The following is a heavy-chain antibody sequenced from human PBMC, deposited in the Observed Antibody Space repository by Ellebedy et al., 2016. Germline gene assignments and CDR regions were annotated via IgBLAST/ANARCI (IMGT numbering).Heavy chain of an antibody. D-gene: IGHD6-19*01. Sequence: ASVKVSCKASGYTFTSYGISWVRQAPGQGLEWMGRIIPILGIANYAQKFQGRVTITADKSTSTAYMELSSLRSEDTAVYYCARDFSGWYFDYWGQGTLVTVSS. CDR1: GYTFTSYG. V-gene: IGHV1-69*04. J-gene: IGHJ4*02. CDR3: ARDFSGWYFDY. CDR2: IIPILGIA.